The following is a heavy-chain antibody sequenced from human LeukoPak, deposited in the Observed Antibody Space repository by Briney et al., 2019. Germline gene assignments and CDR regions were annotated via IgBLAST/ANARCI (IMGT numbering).Heavy chain of an antibody. CDR3: ARGFEYQLLYPSSFDY. D-gene: IGHD2-2*02. CDR2: SIPIFGTA. J-gene: IGHJ4*02. CDR1: GGTFSSYA. V-gene: IGHV1-69*13. Sequence: SVKVSCKASGGTFSSYAISWVRQAPGQGLEWMGGSIPIFGTANYAQKFQGRVTITADESTSTAYMELSSLRSEDTAVYYCARGFEYQLLYPSSFDYWGQGTLVTVSS.